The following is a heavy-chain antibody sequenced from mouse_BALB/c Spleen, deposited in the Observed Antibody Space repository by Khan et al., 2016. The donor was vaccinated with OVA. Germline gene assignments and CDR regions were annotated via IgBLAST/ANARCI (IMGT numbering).Heavy chain of an antibody. J-gene: IGHJ3*01. D-gene: IGHD2-3*01. Sequence: EVQLLESGGGFMQPGGSLKLSCATSGFTFTDYYMYWVRQTPEKRLEWVAHISNRGTTTYYSDTLRGRFTISRDNAKNTLYLQMSRLKSEDTAICYCAREGDDGGLAYWGQGTLVTVSA. V-gene: IGHV5-12*02. CDR1: GFTFTDYY. CDR2: ISNRGTTT. CDR3: AREGDDGGLAY.